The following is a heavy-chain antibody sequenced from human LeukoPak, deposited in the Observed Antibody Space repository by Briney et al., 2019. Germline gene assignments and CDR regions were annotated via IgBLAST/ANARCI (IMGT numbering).Heavy chain of an antibody. CDR3: ASCSGGSCYPLDS. CDR2: ISVYNGNT. J-gene: IGHJ4*02. CDR1: GYTFTTYG. V-gene: IGHV1-18*01. Sequence: ASVKVSCKASGYTFTTYGISWVRQAPGQGLEWMGWISVYNGNTNYAQKLQGRVTMTTDTPTSTAYMELRSLRSDDTAVYYCASCSGGSCYPLDSWGQGTLVTVSS. D-gene: IGHD2-15*01.